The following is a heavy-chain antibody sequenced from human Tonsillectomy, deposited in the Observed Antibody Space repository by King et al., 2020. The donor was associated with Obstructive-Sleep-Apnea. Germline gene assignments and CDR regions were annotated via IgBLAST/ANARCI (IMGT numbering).Heavy chain of an antibody. CDR1: GFTFSSYS. Sequence: VQLVESGGGLIKPGGSLRLSCAASGFTFSSYSMTWVRQAPGKGLEWVSSISSSSSYIYYADSVKGRFTISRDNAKNSLYLQMNSLRAEETAVYYCARGSYPVIYYFDYWGQGTLVTVSS. V-gene: IGHV3-21*01. D-gene: IGHD1-26*01. CDR3: ARGSYPVIYYFDY. J-gene: IGHJ4*02. CDR2: ISSSSSYI.